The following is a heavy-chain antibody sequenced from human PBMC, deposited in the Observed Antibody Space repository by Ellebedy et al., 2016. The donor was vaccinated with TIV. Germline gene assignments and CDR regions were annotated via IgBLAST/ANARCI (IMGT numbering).Heavy chain of an antibody. CDR1: GYTFTGYY. CDR3: ARDKGVTVGRYFGMDV. Sequence: AASVKVSCKTSGYTFTGYYIHWVRQAPGQGLEWMGWINPNSGGTNYEQKFQGRVTMTRDTSISTAYMELSRLRSDDTAVYYCARDKGVTVGRYFGMDVWGQGTTVTVSS. V-gene: IGHV1-2*02. J-gene: IGHJ6*02. D-gene: IGHD1-26*01. CDR2: INPNSGGT.